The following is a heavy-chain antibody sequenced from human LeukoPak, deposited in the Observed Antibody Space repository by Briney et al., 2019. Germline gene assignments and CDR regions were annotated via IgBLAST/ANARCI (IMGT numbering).Heavy chain of an antibody. J-gene: IGHJ5*02. CDR2: IYPGDYDT. Sequence: GESLKISCKGSGYSFTSYWIGWVRQMPGQGLEWMGIIYPGDYDTRDSPSFQGQVTISADKSISTAYLQWSSLKASDTAMYYCARQDYYDSSGPPLDPWGQGTLVTVSS. CDR3: ARQDYYDSSGPPLDP. CDR1: GYSFTSYW. D-gene: IGHD3-22*01. V-gene: IGHV5-51*01.